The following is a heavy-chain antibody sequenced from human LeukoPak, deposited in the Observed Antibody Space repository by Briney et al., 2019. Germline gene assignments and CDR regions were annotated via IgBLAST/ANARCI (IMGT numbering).Heavy chain of an antibody. V-gene: IGHV4-39*07. Sequence: SETLSLTCTVSGGSISSSSYYWGWIRQPPGKGLEWIGEINHSGSTNYNPSLKSRVTISVDTSKNQFSLKLSSVTAADTAVYYCARGLLAGTIVDYWGQGTLVTVSS. CDR1: GGSISSSSYY. J-gene: IGHJ4*02. CDR3: ARGLLAGTIVDY. D-gene: IGHD6-19*01. CDR2: INHSGST.